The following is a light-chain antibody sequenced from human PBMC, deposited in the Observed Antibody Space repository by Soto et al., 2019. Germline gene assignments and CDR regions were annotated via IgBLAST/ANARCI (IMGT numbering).Light chain of an antibody. Sequence: QSALTQPPSASGSPGQSVTISCTGTSNDVGGYDSVSWFQQRPGKAPKLLIYEVIKRPSGVPDRFSGSKSGNTASLTVSGLQAEDEADYYCNSYTSNNTYVFGTGTKVTVL. CDR2: EVI. CDR3: NSYTSNNTYV. V-gene: IGLV2-8*01. CDR1: SNDVGGYDS. J-gene: IGLJ1*01.